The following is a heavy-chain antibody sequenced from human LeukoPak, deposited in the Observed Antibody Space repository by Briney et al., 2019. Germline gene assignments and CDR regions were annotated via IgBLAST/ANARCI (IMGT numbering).Heavy chain of an antibody. CDR3: ARRLTQYDCFDP. V-gene: IGHV6-1*01. J-gene: IGHJ5*02. D-gene: IGHD2-2*01. CDR1: GDSVSSNSVT. Sequence: SQTLTLTCAISGDSVSSNSVTWNWIRQSPSRGLEWLGRTYYRSTWYNDYAVSVRGRITVNPDTSKNQFSLHLNSVTPEDTAVYYCARRLTQYDCFDPWGQGILVTVSS. CDR2: TYYRSTWYN.